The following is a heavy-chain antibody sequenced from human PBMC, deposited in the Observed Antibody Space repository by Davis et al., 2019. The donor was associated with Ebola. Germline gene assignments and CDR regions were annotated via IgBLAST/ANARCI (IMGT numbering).Heavy chain of an antibody. CDR3: ARPSQLWYGDYLFDY. Sequence: AASVTVSCKASGCTFSSYTISWVRQAPGQGLEWMGGIIPIFGTANYAQKFQGRVTITADESTSTAYMELSSLRSEDTAVYYCARPSQLWYGDYLFDYWGQGTLVTVSS. V-gene: IGHV1-69*13. D-gene: IGHD4-17*01. CDR1: GCTFSSYT. CDR2: IIPIFGTA. J-gene: IGHJ4*02.